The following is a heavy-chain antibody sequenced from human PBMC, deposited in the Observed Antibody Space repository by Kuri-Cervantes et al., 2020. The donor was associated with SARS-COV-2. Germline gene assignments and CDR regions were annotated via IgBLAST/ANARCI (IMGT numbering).Heavy chain of an antibody. J-gene: IGHJ6*02. CDR3: AKAAEGVDTAMVPQEYYCYYYGMDV. Sequence: GGSLRLSCAASGFTFSSYAMSWVRQAPGKGLEWVSAISGSGGSTYYADSVKGRFTISRDNSKNTLYLQMNSLRAEDTAVYYCAKAAEGVDTAMVPQEYYCYYYGMDVWGQGTTVTVSS. CDR1: GFTFSSYA. CDR2: ISGSGGST. D-gene: IGHD5-18*01. V-gene: IGHV3-23*01.